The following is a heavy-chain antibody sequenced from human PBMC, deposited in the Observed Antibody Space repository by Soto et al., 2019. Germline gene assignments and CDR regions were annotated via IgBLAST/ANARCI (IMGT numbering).Heavy chain of an antibody. Sequence: GESLKITCKGSGYSFTSYWIGWVRQMPGKGLEWMGIIYPGGSDTRYSPSFQGQVTISADKPISTAYLQWSSLKASDTAMYYCAAGLWSGPTSYYYMYVWGKGTTVTVSS. D-gene: IGHD3-3*01. J-gene: IGHJ6*03. CDR3: AAGLWSGPTSYYYMYV. V-gene: IGHV5-51*04. CDR1: GYSFTSYW. CDR2: IYPGGSDT.